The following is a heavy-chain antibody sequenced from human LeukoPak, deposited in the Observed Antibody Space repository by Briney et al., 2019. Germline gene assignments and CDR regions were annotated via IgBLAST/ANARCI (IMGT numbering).Heavy chain of an antibody. Sequence: SVKVSCKASGDTFSSYAISWVRQAPGQGLEWMGGIIPIFGTANYAQKFQGRVTITADESTSTAYMELSSLRSEDTAVYYCARDRGLSGYDLDYWGQGTLVTVSS. CDR2: IIPIFGTA. V-gene: IGHV1-69*13. J-gene: IGHJ4*02. D-gene: IGHD5-12*01. CDR3: ARDRGLSGYDLDY. CDR1: GDTFSSYA.